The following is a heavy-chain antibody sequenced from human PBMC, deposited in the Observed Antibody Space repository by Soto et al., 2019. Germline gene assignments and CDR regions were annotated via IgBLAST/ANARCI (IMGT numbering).Heavy chain of an antibody. CDR3: TRGEWQLPTYYYYMDV. Sequence: GGSLRLSCTASGFTFGDYAMSWFRQAPGKGLEWVGFIRSKAYGGTTEYAASVKGRFTISRDDSKSIAYLQMNSLKTEDTAVYYCTRGEWQLPTYYYYMDVWGKGTTVTVSS. CDR1: GFTFGDYA. V-gene: IGHV3-49*03. D-gene: IGHD2-15*01. J-gene: IGHJ6*03. CDR2: IRSKAYGGTT.